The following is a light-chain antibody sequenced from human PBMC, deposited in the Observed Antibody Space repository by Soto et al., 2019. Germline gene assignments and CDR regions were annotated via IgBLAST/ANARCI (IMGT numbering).Light chain of an antibody. CDR1: SSDVGGYNF. CDR3: SSYTSISPYV. Sequence: QSVLTQPASVSGSPGQSITISCTGTSSDVGGYNFVSWYQQHPDKAPKLMIYDVTNRPSGVSNRFSGSKSGNTASLTISGLQDEDEADYYCSSYTSISPYVFGTGTKLTVL. CDR2: DVT. J-gene: IGLJ1*01. V-gene: IGLV2-14*01.